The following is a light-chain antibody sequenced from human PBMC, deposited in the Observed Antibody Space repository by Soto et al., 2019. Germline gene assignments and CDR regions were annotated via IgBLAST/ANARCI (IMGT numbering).Light chain of an antibody. J-gene: IGLJ1*01. CDR3: CSYAGSYSYD. V-gene: IGLV2-11*01. CDR1: SXDVGGFNS. CDR2: DVN. Sequence: QSALTQPRSVSGSPGQSVTISCTGTSXDVGGFNSVSWYQQHPGKAPKLMIYDVNKRPSGVTDRFSGSKSGSTASLTNSGLQAQDEADYDCCSYAGSYSYDFATGTKVTVL.